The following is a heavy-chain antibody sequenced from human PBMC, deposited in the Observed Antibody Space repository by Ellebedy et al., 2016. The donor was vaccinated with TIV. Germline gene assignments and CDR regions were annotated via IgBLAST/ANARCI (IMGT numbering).Heavy chain of an antibody. Sequence: PGGSLRLSCAASGFPFSSYSMNWVRQAPGKGLEWLSYISRDGGATYYADSVRGLFTISRDNVKNSMFLQMNSLRDDDTAVYPCARDQHFAFDVWGRGTLVTVSS. J-gene: IGHJ2*01. CDR1: GFPFSSYS. V-gene: IGHV3-48*02. CDR2: ISRDGGAT. CDR3: ARDQHFAFDV. D-gene: IGHD2/OR15-2a*01.